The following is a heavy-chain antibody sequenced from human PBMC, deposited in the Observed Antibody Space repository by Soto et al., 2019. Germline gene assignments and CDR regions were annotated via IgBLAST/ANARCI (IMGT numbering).Heavy chain of an antibody. CDR3: AFFFQAEDGIRDVRSVSAFLLNRSSDL. V-gene: IGHV4-39*01. J-gene: IGHJ2*01. CDR2: SFIGGNT. D-gene: IGHD3-10*02. Sequence: PGNGLEWIASSFIGGNTYHNPTLKSRIIISVDTSKSQFSLKMTSVTAADTAVYYCAFFFQAEDGIRDVRSVSAFLLNRSSDL.